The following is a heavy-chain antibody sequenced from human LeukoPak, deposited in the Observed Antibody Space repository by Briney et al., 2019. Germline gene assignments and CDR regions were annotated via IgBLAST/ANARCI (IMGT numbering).Heavy chain of an antibody. CDR1: GGSISSSSYY. CDR3: ARVATMVRGVIIAFDY. CDR2: IYYSGST. D-gene: IGHD3-10*01. J-gene: IGHJ4*02. Sequence: PSETLSLTCTVSGGSISSSSYYWGWIRQPPGKGLEWIGSIYYSGSTYYNPSLKSRVAISVDTSKNQFSLKLSSVTAADTAVYYCARVATMVRGVIIAFDYWGQGTLVTVSS. V-gene: IGHV4-39*07.